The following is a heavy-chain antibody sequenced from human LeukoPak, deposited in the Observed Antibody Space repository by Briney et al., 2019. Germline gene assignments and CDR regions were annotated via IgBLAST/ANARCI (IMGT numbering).Heavy chain of an antibody. CDR1: GFTFSSYG. Sequence: QPGGSLRLSCAASGFTFSSYGMHWVRQAPGKGLEWVAVISYDGSNKYYADSVKGRFTISRDNSKNTLYLQMNSLRAEDTAVYYCARESSSWSFDYWGQGTLVTVSS. D-gene: IGHD6-13*01. J-gene: IGHJ4*02. V-gene: IGHV3-30*03. CDR3: ARESSSWSFDY. CDR2: ISYDGSNK.